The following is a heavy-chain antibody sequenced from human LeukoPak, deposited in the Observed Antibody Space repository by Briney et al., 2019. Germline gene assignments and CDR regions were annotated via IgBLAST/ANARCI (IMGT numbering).Heavy chain of an antibody. J-gene: IGHJ4*02. CDR1: GFTFSSYG. CDR2: IWYDGSNK. Sequence: GGSLRLSCAASGFTFSSYGMHWVRQAPGKGLEWVAVIWYDGSNKYYADSVKGRFTISRDNSKNTLYLQMNSLRAEDTAVYYCAKYCSSTSCYGGLDYRGQGTLVTVSS. CDR3: AKYCSSTSCYGGLDY. V-gene: IGHV3-33*06. D-gene: IGHD2-2*01.